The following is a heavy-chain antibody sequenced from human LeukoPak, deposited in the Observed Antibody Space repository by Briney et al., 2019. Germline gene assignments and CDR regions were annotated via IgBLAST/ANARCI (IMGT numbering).Heavy chain of an antibody. CDR3: ARIGMIAHFDY. J-gene: IGHJ4*02. CDR2: IYHSGST. D-gene: IGHD3-22*01. Sequence: SETLSLTCTVSGYSISSGYYWGWIRQPPGKGLEWIGSIYHSGSTYYNPSHKSRVTISVDTSKNQFSLELSSVTAADTAVYYCARIGMIAHFDYWGQGTLVTVSS. CDR1: GYSISSGYY. V-gene: IGHV4-38-2*02.